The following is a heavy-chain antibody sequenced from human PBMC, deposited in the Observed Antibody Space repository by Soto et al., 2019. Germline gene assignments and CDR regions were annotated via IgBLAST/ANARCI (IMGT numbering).Heavy chain of an antibody. V-gene: IGHV4-59*08. J-gene: IGHJ4*02. D-gene: IGHD6-13*01. CDR2: IYYSGSS. Sequence: QVQLQESGPGLVKPSETLSLTCTVSGGPIGNSYWSWIRQSPGKGLEWIGYIYYSGSSNYNPSLKSRVSISVDTSKNQFSLKLSSVTAADTAVYYCARHSSSWPIFDYWGQGTLVIVSS. CDR3: ARHSSSWPIFDY. CDR1: GGPIGNSY.